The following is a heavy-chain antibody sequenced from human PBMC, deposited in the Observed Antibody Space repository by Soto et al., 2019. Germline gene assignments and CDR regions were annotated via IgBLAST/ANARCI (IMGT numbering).Heavy chain of an antibody. J-gene: IGHJ4*02. CDR3: ARQHCGGDCQLDY. CDR2: IDKDGGET. Sequence: GGSLRLSCAASGFTFSNYWMNWARQAPGKGLEWVANIDKDGGETNYVNSVKGRFTISRGNAKNSLYLQMNSLGTEDTAVYYCARQHCGGDCQLDYWGQGTLVTVSS. V-gene: IGHV3-7*01. CDR1: GFTFSNYW. D-gene: IGHD2-21*02.